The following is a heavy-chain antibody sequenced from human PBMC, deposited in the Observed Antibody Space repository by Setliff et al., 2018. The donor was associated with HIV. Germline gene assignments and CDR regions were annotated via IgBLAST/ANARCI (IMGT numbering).Heavy chain of an antibody. J-gene: IGHJ2*01. V-gene: IGHV4-39*01. CDR3: ASYYRVSGWYQEASWFFDL. D-gene: IGHD6-19*01. CDR1: GGSIVSSSHY. Sequence: ETLSLTCTVSGGSIVSSSHYWGWIRQPPGKGLEWVGSIYYSGSTYYNPSLKSRVTISLDTSKNQLSLKLSSVTAADTAVYYCASYYRVSGWYQEASWFFDLWGRGTLVTVSS. CDR2: IYYSGST.